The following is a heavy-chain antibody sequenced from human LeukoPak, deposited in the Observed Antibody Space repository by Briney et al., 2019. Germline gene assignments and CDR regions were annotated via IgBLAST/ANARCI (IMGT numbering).Heavy chain of an antibody. J-gene: IGHJ4*02. Sequence: PSETLSHACAVSGYSISSGYYWGWIRQPPGKGLEWIGSIYHSGSTYYNPSLKSRVTISVDTSKNQFSLKLSSVTAADTAVYYCAREQQLFDYWGQGTLVTVSS. CDR3: AREQQLFDY. CDR1: GYSISSGYY. V-gene: IGHV4-38-2*02. D-gene: IGHD6-13*01. CDR2: IYHSGST.